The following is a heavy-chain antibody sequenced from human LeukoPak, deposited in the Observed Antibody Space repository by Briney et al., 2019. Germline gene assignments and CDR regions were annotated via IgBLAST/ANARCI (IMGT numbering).Heavy chain of an antibody. CDR2: IYTSGSI. CDR1: GGSISSYY. D-gene: IGHD3-22*01. V-gene: IGHV4-4*07. CDR3: ARRGYYYDSSGYYYLDY. J-gene: IGHJ4*02. Sequence: PSETLSLTCTVSGGSISSYYWSWIRQPAGKGLEWIGRIYTSGSITYNPSLKSRVTISVDTSKNQFSLKLSSVTAADTAVYYCARRGYYYDSSGYYYLDYWGQGTLVTVSS.